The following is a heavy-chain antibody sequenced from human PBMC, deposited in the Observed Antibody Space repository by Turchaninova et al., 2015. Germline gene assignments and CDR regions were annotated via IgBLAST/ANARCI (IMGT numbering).Heavy chain of an antibody. CDR3: ARLGNYYNFDS. CDR1: GFSPSTSGMR. CDR2: IEWDVDR. D-gene: IGHD3-10*01. Sequence: QVTLKESGPALVKPTQTLTLTCTFSGFSPSTSGMRVSWTRQPPGNALEWLARIEWDVDRFYSTGLNTRLTISKDNSKNQVVLKMTNMDPVDTATYFCARLGNYYNFDSWGQGTLVTVST. V-gene: IGHV2-70D*14. J-gene: IGHJ4*02.